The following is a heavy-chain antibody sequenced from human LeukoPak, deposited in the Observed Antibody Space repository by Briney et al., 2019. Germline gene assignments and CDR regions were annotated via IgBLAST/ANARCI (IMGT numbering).Heavy chain of an antibody. CDR1: GFTFSSYA. J-gene: IGHJ4*02. Sequence: PGGSLRLSCAASGFTFSSYAMSWVRQTPGKGLEWVSAISGSGGSTYYADSVEGRFTISRDNPNNTLYLQMNSLRAEDTAVYYCAKGKVSDSWGQGTLVTVSS. D-gene: IGHD3-10*01. CDR3: AKGKVSDS. CDR2: ISGSGGST. V-gene: IGHV3-23*01.